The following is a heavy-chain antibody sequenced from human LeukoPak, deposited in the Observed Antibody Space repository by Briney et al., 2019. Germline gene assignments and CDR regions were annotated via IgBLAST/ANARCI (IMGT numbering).Heavy chain of an antibody. Sequence: GGSLRLSCAASGFTVSSSYMTWVRQAPGKGLEWVSVIYSGGTTYYADSVKGRFTISRDNSKNTLYLQMNSLRAEDTAVYYCAKLTVDTAMVDLDYWGQGTLVTVSS. CDR3: AKLTVDTAMVDLDY. CDR2: IYSGGTT. CDR1: GFTVSSSY. D-gene: IGHD5-18*01. V-gene: IGHV3-66*01. J-gene: IGHJ4*02.